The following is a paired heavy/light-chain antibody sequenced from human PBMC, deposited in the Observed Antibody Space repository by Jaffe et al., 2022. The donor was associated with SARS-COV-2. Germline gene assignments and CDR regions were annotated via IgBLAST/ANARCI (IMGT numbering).Light chain of an antibody. J-gene: IGKJ5*01. CDR2: LGS. CDR1: QSLLHSNGFNY. CDR3: MQGLQSPIT. V-gene: IGKV2-28*01. Sequence: DIVMTQSPLSLPVTPGEPASISCMSSQSLLHSNGFNYLDWYLQKPGQSPQLLIYLGSNRASGVPDRFSGSGSGTDFTLKISRVEAEDVGVYYCMQGLQSPITFGHGTRLEIK.
Heavy chain of an antibody. V-gene: IGHV3-23*01. Sequence: EVQLLESGGDLVQPGGSLRLSCAASGFTFNSYAMSWVRQAPGKGLQWVSAISVGGATTHYADSVKGRFTISRDNSKSTLYLQMNGLRAEDTAVYYCGTRRLAKDSADGVRFAFDVWGRGTMVTVSS. D-gene: IGHD5-12*01. CDR2: ISVGGATT. CDR1: GFTFNSYA. J-gene: IGHJ3*01. CDR3: GTRRLAKDSADGVRFAFDV.